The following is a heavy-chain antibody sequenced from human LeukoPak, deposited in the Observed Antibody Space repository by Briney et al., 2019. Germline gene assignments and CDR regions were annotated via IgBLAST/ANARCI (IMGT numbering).Heavy chain of an antibody. CDR1: GFTFSSYT. D-gene: IGHD2-15*01. Sequence: GGSLRLSCAASGFTFSSYTMSWVRQAPGKGLEWVSTITTSDGNTYYADSVKGRFTVSRDDSKDTLYLQMNSLNTEDTAMYYCTTRSPARYCSDGACYSSADYWGQGTLVTVSS. V-gene: IGHV3-23*01. J-gene: IGHJ4*02. CDR3: TTRSPARYCSDGACYSSADY. CDR2: ITTSDGNT.